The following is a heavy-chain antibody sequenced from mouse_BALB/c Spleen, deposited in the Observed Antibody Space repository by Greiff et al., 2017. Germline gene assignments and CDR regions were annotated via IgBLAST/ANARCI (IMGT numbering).Heavy chain of an antibody. J-gene: IGHJ4*01. CDR3: ARDRDGYYNYYAMDY. CDR2: INSNGGST. CDR1: GFTFSSYG. Sequence: DVQLQESGGGLVQPGGSLKLSCAASGFTFSSYGMSWVRQTPDKRLELVATINSNGGSTYYPDSVKGRFTISRDNAKNTLYLQMSSLKSEDTAMYYCARDRDGYYNYYAMDYWGQGTSVTVSS. V-gene: IGHV5-6-3*01. D-gene: IGHD2-3*01.